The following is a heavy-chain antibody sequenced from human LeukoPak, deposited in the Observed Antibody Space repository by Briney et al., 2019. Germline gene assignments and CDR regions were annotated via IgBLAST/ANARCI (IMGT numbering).Heavy chain of an antibody. D-gene: IGHD2-15*01. Sequence: ASVKVSCKASGYAFTSYYMHWVRQAPGQGLEWMGIINPSGGSTSYAQKFQGRVTMTRDMSTSTVYMELSGLRSEDTAVYYCARGSCSGGSCYSVPDYWGQGTLVTVSS. CDR1: GYAFTSYY. J-gene: IGHJ4*02. CDR3: ARGSCSGGSCYSVPDY. V-gene: IGHV1-46*01. CDR2: INPSGGST.